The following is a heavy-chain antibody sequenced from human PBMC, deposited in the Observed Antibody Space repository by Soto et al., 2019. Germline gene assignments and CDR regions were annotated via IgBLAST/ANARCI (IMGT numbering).Heavy chain of an antibody. D-gene: IGHD1-26*01. J-gene: IGHJ5*02. V-gene: IGHV3-21*06. CDR3: ARDQGGSYDSWFDP. CDR2: ISSGSAYI. CDR1: TFSMYS. Sequence: EVQVVESGGGLVKPGGSLRLSCTFTFSMYSMNWVRQAPGKGLEWAASISSGSAYIKYAESVKGRFTISRDNAKNSLHLQMNSLRAEDTAIYHCARDQGGSYDSWFDPWGQGTLVTVSS.